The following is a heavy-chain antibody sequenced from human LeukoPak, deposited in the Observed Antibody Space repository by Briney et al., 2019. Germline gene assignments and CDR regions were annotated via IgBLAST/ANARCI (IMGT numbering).Heavy chain of an antibody. Sequence: GGSLRLSCAASGFILSSNYMSWVRPAPGKGLEWVALIYSGGSTYYADSVKGRFTISRDNSKNTLYLQMNSMRAEDTAVYYCVRGAYSSSWLNFDYWGQGTLVTVSS. CDR1: GFILSSNY. J-gene: IGHJ4*02. D-gene: IGHD6-13*01. CDR2: IYSGGST. V-gene: IGHV3-53*05. CDR3: VRGAYSSSWLNFDY.